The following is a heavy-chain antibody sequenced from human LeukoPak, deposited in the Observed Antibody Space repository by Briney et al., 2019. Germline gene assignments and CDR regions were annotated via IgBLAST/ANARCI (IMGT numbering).Heavy chain of an antibody. Sequence: ASVKVSCKASGYTFGAYYMYWVRQAPGQGLEWMGWINTNTGNPTYAQGFTGRFVFSLDTSVSTAYLQISSLKAEDTAVYYCAREYGGFDYWGQGTLVTVSS. V-gene: IGHV7-4-1*02. CDR2: INTNTGNP. D-gene: IGHD4-23*01. J-gene: IGHJ4*02. CDR1: GYTFGAYY. CDR3: AREYGGFDY.